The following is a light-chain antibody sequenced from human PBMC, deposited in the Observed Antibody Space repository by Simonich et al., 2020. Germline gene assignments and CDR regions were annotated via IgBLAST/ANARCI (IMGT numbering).Light chain of an antibody. J-gene: IGKJ1*01. V-gene: IGKV4-1*01. CDR1: QSVLYSSNNKNY. Sequence: DIVMTQSPDSLAVSLGERATINCKSSQSVLYSSNNKNYLAWYQRKPGQPPKLLIYWGATRESGVPDRFSGSGSGTDFTLTISSLQAEDVAVYYCQQYYSTPWTFGQGTKVEIK. CDR2: WGA. CDR3: QQYYSTPWT.